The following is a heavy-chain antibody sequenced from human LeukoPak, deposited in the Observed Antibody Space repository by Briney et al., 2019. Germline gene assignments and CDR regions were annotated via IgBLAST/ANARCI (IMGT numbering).Heavy chain of an antibody. D-gene: IGHD5-12*01. CDR2: ISAYNGNT. CDR1: GYTFTSYG. Sequence: EASVKVSCKASGYTFTSYGISWVRQAPGQGLEWMGWISAYNGNTNYAQKLQGRVTMTTDTSTSTAYMELRSLRSDDTAVYYCARMIYGGYEVNWFAPGAREPWSPSPQ. CDR3: ARMIYGGYEVNWFAP. V-gene: IGHV1-18*01. J-gene: IGHJ5*02.